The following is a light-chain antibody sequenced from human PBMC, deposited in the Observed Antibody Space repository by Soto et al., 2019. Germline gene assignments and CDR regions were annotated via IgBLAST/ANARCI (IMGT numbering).Light chain of an antibody. CDR2: GNN. Sequence: QSVLTQPPSVSGAPRQRVTISCTGSSSNIGAGYDVHWYQQLPGTAPKLLIYGNNNRPSGVPDRFSGSKSGTSASLAITGLQAEDEADYYCQSHDSSLSTYNYVFGTGTKAPS. CDR1: SSNIGAGYD. V-gene: IGLV1-40*01. J-gene: IGLJ1*01. CDR3: QSHDSSLSTYNYV.